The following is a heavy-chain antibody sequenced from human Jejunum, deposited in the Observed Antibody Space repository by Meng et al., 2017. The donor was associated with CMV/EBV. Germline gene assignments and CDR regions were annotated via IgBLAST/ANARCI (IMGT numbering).Heavy chain of an antibody. D-gene: IGHD5-24*01. J-gene: IGHJ6*02. Sequence: SYEMSWVRRAPGKGLEWISYISKDGATTYYADSVKGRFTISRDDAKNSLYLQMNSLRAEDTAVYYCARFPSALTGNTMTYYYGMDVWGQGTSVTVSS. CDR1: SYE. CDR2: ISKDGATT. CDR3: ARFPSALTGNTMTYYYGMDV. V-gene: IGHV3-48*03.